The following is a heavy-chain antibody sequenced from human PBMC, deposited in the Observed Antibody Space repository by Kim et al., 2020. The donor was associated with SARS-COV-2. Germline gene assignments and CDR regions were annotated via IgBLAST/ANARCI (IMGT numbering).Heavy chain of an antibody. V-gene: IGHV3-73*01. Sequence: GGSLRLSCAASGFTFSGSAMHWVRQASGKGLEWVGRIRSKANSYATAYAASVKGRFTISRDDSKNTAYLQMNSLKTEDTAVYYCTGTTVTTAGDYYYGMDVWGQGTTVTVSS. CDR3: TGTTVTTAGDYYYGMDV. D-gene: IGHD4-17*01. CDR1: GFTFSGSA. J-gene: IGHJ6*02. CDR2: IRSKANSYAT.